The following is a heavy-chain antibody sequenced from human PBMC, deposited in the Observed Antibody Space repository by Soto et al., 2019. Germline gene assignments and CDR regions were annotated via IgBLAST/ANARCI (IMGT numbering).Heavy chain of an antibody. Sequence: QITLKESGPTLVKPTQTLTLTCTFSGFSLSTSGVGVGWIRQPPGKALEWLALIYWDDDKRYSPSLRSRLTITKDTSKNQVVLTMTNMDPVDTSTYYCAHRTIQVYGRDVWGQGTTVTVSS. V-gene: IGHV2-5*02. CDR1: GFSLSTSGVG. J-gene: IGHJ6*02. CDR3: AHRTIQVYGRDV. D-gene: IGHD5-18*01. CDR2: IYWDDDK.